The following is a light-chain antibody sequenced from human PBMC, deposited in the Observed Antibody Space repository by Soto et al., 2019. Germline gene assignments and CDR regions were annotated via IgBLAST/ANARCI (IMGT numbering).Light chain of an antibody. V-gene: IGKV1-39*01. CDR2: AAS. J-gene: IGKJ5*01. CDR3: QQSYSTLLT. CDR1: KSISSY. Sequence: DIPMTQSPSSLSASVGDRVTITCRASKSISSYLNWYQQKPGKAPKLLIYAASSLQSGVPSRFSGSGSGTDFTLTISSLQPEDFATYYCQQSYSTLLTFGQGTRLEIK.